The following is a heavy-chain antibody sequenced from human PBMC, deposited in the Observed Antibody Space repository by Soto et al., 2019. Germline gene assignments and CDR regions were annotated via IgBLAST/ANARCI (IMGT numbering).Heavy chain of an antibody. V-gene: IGHV4-59*01. CDR3: ARVGSSSPGGMDV. D-gene: IGHD6-6*01. CDR1: GGSISSYY. Sequence: SLTCTVSGGSISSYYWSWIRQPPGKGLEWIGYIYYSGSTNYNPSLKSRVTISVDTSKNQFSLKLSSVTAADTAVYYCARVGSSSPGGMDVWGQGTTVTVSS. CDR2: IYYSGST. J-gene: IGHJ6*02.